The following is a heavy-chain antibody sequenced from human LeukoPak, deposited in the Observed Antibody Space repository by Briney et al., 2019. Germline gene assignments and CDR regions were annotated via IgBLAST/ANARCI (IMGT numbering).Heavy chain of an antibody. Sequence: ASVKVSCKASGYTFTTYAMNWVRQAPGQGLEWMGWINTNTGNPTYAQGFTGRFVFSLDTSVSTAYLQISSLKAEDTAVYYCARDRYPDSSGYYWTQKNDAFDIRGQGTMVTVSS. CDR2: INTNTGNP. V-gene: IGHV7-4-1*02. D-gene: IGHD3-22*01. CDR1: GYTFTTYA. J-gene: IGHJ3*02. CDR3: ARDRYPDSSGYYWTQKNDAFDI.